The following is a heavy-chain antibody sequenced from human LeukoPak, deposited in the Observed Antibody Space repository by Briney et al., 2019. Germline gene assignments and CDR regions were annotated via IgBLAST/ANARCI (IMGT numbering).Heavy chain of an antibody. CDR1: GYIFTTYA. D-gene: IGHD1-26*01. CDR2: INPSGGST. V-gene: IGHV1-46*01. J-gene: IGHJ5*02. CDR3: ARGGRGVGATFDWFDP. Sequence: ASVKVSCKASGYIFTTYAVNWVRQAPGQGLEWMGIINPSGGSTSYAQKFQGRVTMTTDTSTSTSYMELRSLRSDDTAVYYCARGGRGVGATFDWFDPRGQGTLVTVSS.